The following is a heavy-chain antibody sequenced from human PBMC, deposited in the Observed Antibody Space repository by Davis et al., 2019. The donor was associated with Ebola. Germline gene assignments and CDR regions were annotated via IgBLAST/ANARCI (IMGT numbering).Heavy chain of an antibody. D-gene: IGHD6-13*01. CDR3: ARQGGSSSWYVRWYYYYGMDV. CDR2: IDPSDSYT. CDR1: GYSFTSYW. J-gene: IGHJ6*02. Sequence: GESLKISCKGSGYSFTSYWISWVRQMPGKGLEWMGRIDPSDSYTNYSPSFQGHVTISADKSISTAYLQWSSLKASDTAMYYCARQGGSSSWYVRWYYYYGMDVWGQGTTVTVSS. V-gene: IGHV5-10-1*01.